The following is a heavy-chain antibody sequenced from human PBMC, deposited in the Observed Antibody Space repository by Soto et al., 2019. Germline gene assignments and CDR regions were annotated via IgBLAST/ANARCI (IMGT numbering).Heavy chain of an antibody. CDR1: GGTFSSYA. CDR3: ASGARGYSYGYYYYGMDV. J-gene: IGHJ6*02. Sequence: QVQLVQSGAEVKKPGSSVKVSCKASGGTFSSYAISWVRQAPGQGLEWMGGIIPIFGTANYAQKFQGRVTITVDESTSTAYMELSSLRSEDTAVYYCASGARGYSYGYYYYGMDVWGQGTTVTVSS. CDR2: IIPIFGTA. D-gene: IGHD5-18*01. V-gene: IGHV1-69*12.